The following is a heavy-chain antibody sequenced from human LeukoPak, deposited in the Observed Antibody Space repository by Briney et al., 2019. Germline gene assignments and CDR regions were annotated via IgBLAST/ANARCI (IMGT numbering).Heavy chain of an antibody. V-gene: IGHV3-74*03. CDR1: GFPFSRYG. J-gene: IGHJ6*02. CDR2: LNTDGSST. D-gene: IGHD6-19*01. CDR3: ARTGIAVAGTHSYYYNYGMDV. Sequence: PGGSLRLSCAASGFPFSRYGMHWVRQTPGKGLVWGSYLNTDGSSTTYADPVKGRFTISRDNAKNTLYLQMNSLRAEDTAVYYCARTGIAVAGTHSYYYNYGMDVWGHGTTVTVSS.